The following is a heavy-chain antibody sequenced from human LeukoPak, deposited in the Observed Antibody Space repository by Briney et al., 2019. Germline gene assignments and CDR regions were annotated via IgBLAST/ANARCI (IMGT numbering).Heavy chain of an antibody. CDR2: VDPEDGET. V-gene: IGHV1-69-2*01. CDR3: ATINRYYYYMDV. D-gene: IGHD3-16*01. CDR1: GYTFTDYY. J-gene: IGHJ6*03. Sequence: ASVKVSCKVSGYTFTDYYMHWVQQAPGKGLGWMGLVDPEDGETIYAEKFQGRVTITADTSTDTAYMELSSLRSEDTAVYYCATINRYYYYMDVWGKGTTVTVSS.